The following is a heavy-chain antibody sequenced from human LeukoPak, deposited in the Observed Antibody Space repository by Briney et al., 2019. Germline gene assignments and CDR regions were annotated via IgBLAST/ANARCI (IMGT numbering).Heavy chain of an antibody. D-gene: IGHD3-3*01. J-gene: IGHJ5*02. V-gene: IGHV3-64*01. Sequence: GGSLRLSCAASGFTFSSYAMHWVRQAPGKGLEYVSAISSNGGSTYYANSVKGRFTISRDNSKNTLYLQMGSLRAEDMAVYYCARDQYYDFCSGLNWFDPWGQGTLVTVSS. CDR2: ISSNGGST. CDR1: GFTFSSYA. CDR3: ARDQYYDFCSGLNWFDP.